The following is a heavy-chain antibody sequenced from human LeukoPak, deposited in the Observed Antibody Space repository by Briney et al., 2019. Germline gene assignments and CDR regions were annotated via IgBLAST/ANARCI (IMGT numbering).Heavy chain of an antibody. Sequence: SETLSLTCTVSGGSISSYYWSWIRQPPGKGLEWIGEINHSGSTNYNPSLKSRVTISVDTSKNQFSLKLSSVTAADTAVYYCARGRHSVPAAIRYWGQGTLVTVSS. CDR1: GGSISSYY. J-gene: IGHJ4*02. D-gene: IGHD2-2*01. V-gene: IGHV4-34*01. CDR3: ARGRHSVPAAIRY. CDR2: INHSGST.